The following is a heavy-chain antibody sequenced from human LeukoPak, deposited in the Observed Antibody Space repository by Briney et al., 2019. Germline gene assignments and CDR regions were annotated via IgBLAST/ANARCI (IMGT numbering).Heavy chain of an antibody. Sequence: GGSLRLSCAASGFTFSSYAMSWVRQAPGKGLEWVSAISGSGGSTYYAGSVKGRFTISRDNSKNTLYLQMNSLRAEDTAVYYCAKVTNYYYGMDVWGQGTTVTVSS. CDR1: GFTFSSYA. CDR3: AKVTNYYYGMDV. V-gene: IGHV3-23*01. CDR2: ISGSGGST. J-gene: IGHJ6*02.